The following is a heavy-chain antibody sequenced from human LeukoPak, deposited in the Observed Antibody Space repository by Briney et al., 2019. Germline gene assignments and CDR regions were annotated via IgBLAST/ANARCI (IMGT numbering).Heavy chain of an antibody. D-gene: IGHD4-17*01. V-gene: IGHV3-48*02. Sequence: PGGSLRLSCAVSGFTFSTYSMNWVRQAPGKGLEWVSYISSSSSTIFYADSLKGRFTISRDNAKNSLYLQMNSLRDEDTAVYYCAREAGDYGDPRREFHYRGQGTLVTVSS. CDR2: ISSSSSTI. CDR3: AREAGDYGDPRREFHY. CDR1: GFTFSTYS. J-gene: IGHJ4*02.